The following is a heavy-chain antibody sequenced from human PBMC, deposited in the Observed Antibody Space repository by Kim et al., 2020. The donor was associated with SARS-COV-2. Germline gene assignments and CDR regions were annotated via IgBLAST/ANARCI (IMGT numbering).Heavy chain of an antibody. D-gene: IGHD3-10*01. CDR3: ARDWAKSRGRLYYGMDV. Sequence: VKGRFTISRDNAKNSLYLQMNSLRAEDTAVYYCARDWAKSRGRLYYGMDVWGQGTTVTVSS. V-gene: IGHV3-21*01. J-gene: IGHJ6*02.